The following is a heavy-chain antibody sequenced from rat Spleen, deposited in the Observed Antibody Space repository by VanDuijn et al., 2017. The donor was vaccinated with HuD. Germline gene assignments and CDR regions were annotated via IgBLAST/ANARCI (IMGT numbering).Heavy chain of an antibody. Sequence: EVQLVESGGGLVQPGRSLKLSCAASGLAFSNYGMAWVRQAPKKGLEWVAYISHDGGDTYFRDSVKGRFTISRDNTKNTLYLQMDSLKSEDTATYDWTTGDNSYVSFDYWGQGVMVTVSS. CDR3: TTGDNSYVSFDY. D-gene: IGHD1-2*01. CDR1: GLAFSNYG. CDR2: ISHDGGDT. J-gene: IGHJ2*01. V-gene: IGHV5S23*01.